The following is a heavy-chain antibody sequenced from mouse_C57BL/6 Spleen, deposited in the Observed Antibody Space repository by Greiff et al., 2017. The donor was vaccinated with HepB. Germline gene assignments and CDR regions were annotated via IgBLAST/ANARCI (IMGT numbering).Heavy chain of an antibody. V-gene: IGHV1-61*01. CDR3: ARGNYRYFDV. CDR2: IYPSDSET. Sequence: VQLQQPGAELVRPGSSVKLSCKASGYTFTSYWMDWVKHRPGQGLEWIGNIYPSDSETHYNQKFKDKATLTVDKSSSTAYMQLSSLTSEDSAVYYCARGNYRYFDVWGTGTTVTVSS. D-gene: IGHD2-12*01. J-gene: IGHJ1*03. CDR1: GYTFTSYW.